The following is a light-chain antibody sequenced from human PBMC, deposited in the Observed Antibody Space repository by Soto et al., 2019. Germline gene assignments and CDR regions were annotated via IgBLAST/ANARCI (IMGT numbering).Light chain of an antibody. CDR1: SSNIGAGYD. J-gene: IGLJ3*02. CDR3: QSYDSSLSGWV. Sequence: QSVLTQPPSVSGAPGQRVTISCTGSSSNIGAGYDVHWYQQLPGTAPKLLIYGNSNRPSGVPDRFSGSKSGTSASLAITGPQAEEEADYYCQSYDSSLSGWVFGGGTKVTVL. CDR2: GNS. V-gene: IGLV1-40*01.